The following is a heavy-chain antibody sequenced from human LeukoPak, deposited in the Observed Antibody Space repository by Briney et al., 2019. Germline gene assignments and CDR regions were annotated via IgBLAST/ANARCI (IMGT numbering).Heavy chain of an antibody. V-gene: IGHV4-39*01. CDR2: MSYGRTP. CDR1: DGPISSATYY. CDR3: VRHQTRTMLNY. D-gene: IGHD3-10*02. J-gene: IGHJ4*02. Sequence: SETLSLTCSVADGPISSATYYWGWVRQPPGKGLEWIASMSYGRTPEYNPSLRGRAAMSVDTSKNQVSLRLSSVTVADTAVYYCVRHQTRTMLNYWGQGALVTVSS.